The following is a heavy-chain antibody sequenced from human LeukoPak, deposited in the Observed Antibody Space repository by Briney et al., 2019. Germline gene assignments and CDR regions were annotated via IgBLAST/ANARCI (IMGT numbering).Heavy chain of an antibody. CDR2: MNPHSGHT. D-gene: IGHD6-6*01. J-gene: IGHJ4*02. V-gene: IGHV1-8*01. CDR3: ARVSVAASLDY. Sequence: ASVKVSCKASGYTFSSNDINWVRQATGQGLEWMGWMNPHSGHTGYAQKFQGWVTMTRDTSISTAYMELSRLRSDDTAVYYCARVSVAASLDYWGQGTLVTVSS. CDR1: GYTFSSND.